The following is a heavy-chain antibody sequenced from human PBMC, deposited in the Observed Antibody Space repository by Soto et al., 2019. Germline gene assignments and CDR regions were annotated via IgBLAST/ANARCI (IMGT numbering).Heavy chain of an antibody. V-gene: IGHV4-59*12. CDR1: GGSISSYY. CDR2: IYYSGST. J-gene: IGHJ4*02. Sequence: QVQLQESGSGLVKPSETLSLTCTVSGGSISSYYWSWIRQPPGKGLEWIGYIYYSGSTNYNPSLKSRVTISVDTSKNQFSLKLSSVTAADTAVYYCARDFDYWGQGTLVTVSS. CDR3: ARDFDY.